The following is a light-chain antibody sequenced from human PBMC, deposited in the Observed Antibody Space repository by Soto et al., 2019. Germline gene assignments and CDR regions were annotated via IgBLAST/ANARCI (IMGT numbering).Light chain of an antibody. CDR2: EVT. V-gene: IGLV2-23*02. J-gene: IGLJ3*02. Sequence: QSALTQPASVSGSPGQSITIPCTGTSSDVGSYNLVSWYQQHPGKAPKLMIYEVTRRPSGVSNRFSGSKSGNTASLTISGLQAEDEADYYCCSYAVSSTWVFGGGTKVTVL. CDR1: SSDVGSYNL. CDR3: CSYAVSSTWV.